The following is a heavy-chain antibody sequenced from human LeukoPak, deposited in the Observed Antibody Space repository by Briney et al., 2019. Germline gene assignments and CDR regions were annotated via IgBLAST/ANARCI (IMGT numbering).Heavy chain of an antibody. J-gene: IGHJ5*02. CDR3: ASGTGSYYRGGYWFDP. CDR2: IYYSGST. Sequence: SETLSLTCTVSGGSISSSSYYWGWIRQPPGKGLEWIGSIYYSGSTYYNPSLKSRVTISVDTSKNQFSLKLSSVTAADTAVYYCASGTGSYYRGGYWFDPWGQGTLVTVSS. CDR1: GGSISSSSYY. V-gene: IGHV4-39*01. D-gene: IGHD3-10*01.